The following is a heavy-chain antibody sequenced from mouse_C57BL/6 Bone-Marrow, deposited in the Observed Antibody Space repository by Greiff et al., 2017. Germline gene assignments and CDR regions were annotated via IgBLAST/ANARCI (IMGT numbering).Heavy chain of an antibody. J-gene: IGHJ2*01. CDR2: INPYNGGT. D-gene: IGHD1-1*01. CDR3: AREILRYYLDY. CDR1: GYTFTDYY. Sequence: VHVKQSGPVLVKPGASVKMSCKASGYTFTDYYMNWVKQSHGKSLEWIGVINPYNGGTSYNQKFKGKATLTVDKSSSTAYMELNSLTSEDSAVYYCAREILRYYLDYWGQGTTLTVSS. V-gene: IGHV1-19*01.